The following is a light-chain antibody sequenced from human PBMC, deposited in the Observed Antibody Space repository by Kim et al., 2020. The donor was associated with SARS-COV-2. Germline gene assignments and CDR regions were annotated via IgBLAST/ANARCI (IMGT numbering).Light chain of an antibody. CDR1: QSVSSN. J-gene: IGKJ2*01. CDR3: QQYADWPLT. V-gene: IGKV3D-15*01. CDR2: DTS. Sequence: EIVMTQSPVTLSVSPGERATLSCRASQSVSSNLGWYEKKPGQAPRLLTYDTSTRATGIPARFSGSGSGTEFSLTISSLQSEDFAVYYCQQYADWPLTFGQGTKLEF.